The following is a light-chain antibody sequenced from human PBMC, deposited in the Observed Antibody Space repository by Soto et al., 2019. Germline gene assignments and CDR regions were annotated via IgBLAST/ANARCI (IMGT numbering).Light chain of an antibody. Sequence: EIVLTQSPATLSLSPGESATLSCKASQSVRTFLAWYQQKPGQTPRLLIYDASKRATGIPARFSGSGSGTDFTRTISSLEPEDFAVYYCQQRSNWPPALSFGGGNKVEI. CDR3: QQRSNWPPALS. J-gene: IGKJ4*01. V-gene: IGKV3-11*01. CDR2: DAS. CDR1: QSVRTF.